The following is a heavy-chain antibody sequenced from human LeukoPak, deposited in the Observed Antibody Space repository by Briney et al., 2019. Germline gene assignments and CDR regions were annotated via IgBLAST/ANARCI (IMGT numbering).Heavy chain of an antibody. CDR2: ISTDASST. CDR1: GFTFSSYW. D-gene: IGHD4-11*01. V-gene: IGHV3-74*01. J-gene: IGHJ4*02. Sequence: VGSLRLSCAGSGFTFSSYWMHWVRQAPGKGLVWVSRISTDASSTTYADSVKGRFTISRDNAKGTLYLQMSSLRAEDTAVYYCTGHHQAYSRTYWGQGTLVTVSS. CDR3: TGHHQAYSRTY.